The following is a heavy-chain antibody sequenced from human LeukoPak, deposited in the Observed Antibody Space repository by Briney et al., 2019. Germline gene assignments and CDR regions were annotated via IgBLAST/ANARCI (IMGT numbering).Heavy chain of an antibody. CDR3: ARAGGASDSSGWYVFDY. CDR2: INPNSGGT. J-gene: IGHJ4*02. Sequence: ASVKVSCKASGYTFTGYYIHWVRQAPGQGLEWMGWINPNSGGTNYAQMFQGWVTMTRDTSISTAYMELSRLRSDDTAVYYCARAGGASDSSGWYVFDYWGQGTVVAVSS. V-gene: IGHV1-2*04. D-gene: IGHD6-19*01. CDR1: GYTFTGYY.